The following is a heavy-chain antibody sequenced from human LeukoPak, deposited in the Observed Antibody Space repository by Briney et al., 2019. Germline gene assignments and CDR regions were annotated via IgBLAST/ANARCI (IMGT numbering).Heavy chain of an antibody. CDR1: GGAIRSHY. D-gene: IGHD1/OR15-1a*01. J-gene: IGHJ5*02. V-gene: IGHV4-4*07. CDR2: IYSSGYT. Sequence: SETLSLTCTVSGGAIRSHYWNWIRQPAGKGLEWIGRIYSSGYTNDNPTLKSRITMSVDMSKNQFSLRLNSVTAADTAVYYCARGEHSVDPWGQGTLVTVSS. CDR3: ARGEHSVDP.